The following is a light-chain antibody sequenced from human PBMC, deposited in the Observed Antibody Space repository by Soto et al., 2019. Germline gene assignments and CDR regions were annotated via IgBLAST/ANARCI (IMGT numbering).Light chain of an antibody. J-gene: IGKJ4*01. CDR3: QQANSFPLT. CDR2: GAS. V-gene: IGKV1-12*01. CDR1: QGISAL. Sequence: DVQMTQSPPSVFASVGDRVTITCRASQGISALLAWYQHKPGKAPKLLIHGASNLQSGVPSRVSGSGSGTDFTLTITSLQPEDFATYYGQQANSFPLTFGGGTKVEI.